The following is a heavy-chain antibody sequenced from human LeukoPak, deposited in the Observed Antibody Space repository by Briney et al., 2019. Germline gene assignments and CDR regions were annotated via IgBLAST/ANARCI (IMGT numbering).Heavy chain of an antibody. D-gene: IGHD6-19*01. CDR3: VRVGSVAGSDYLDY. CDR1: GFTFSDHF. V-gene: IGHV3-72*01. Sequence: GGSLRLSCAISGFTFSDHFLDWVRQASGKGLEWVGRSRNKAKSYTTEYAASVKGRFTISRDDSKNSLYLQMDSLKTEDTAVYYCVRVGSVAGSDYLDYWGQGTLVTVSS. J-gene: IGHJ4*02. CDR2: SRNKAKSYTT.